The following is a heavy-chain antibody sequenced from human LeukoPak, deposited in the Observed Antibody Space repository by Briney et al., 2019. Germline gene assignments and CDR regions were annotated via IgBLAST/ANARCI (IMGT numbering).Heavy chain of an antibody. Sequence: ASVRVSCKISGHSLTEMFMHWVRLAPGRGLEWMGTFDPEDGETTYAQRFQGRVTMTEDTSTGTAYIDLTSLTSEDTALYYCATGLLGGTWYYGAMDVWGQGTTVTVSS. V-gene: IGHV1-24*01. CDR2: FDPEDGET. CDR1: GHSLTEMF. J-gene: IGHJ6*02. CDR3: ATGLLGGTWYYGAMDV. D-gene: IGHD3-10*01.